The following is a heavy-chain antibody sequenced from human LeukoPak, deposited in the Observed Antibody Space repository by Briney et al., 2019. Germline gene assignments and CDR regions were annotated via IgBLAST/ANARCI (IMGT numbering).Heavy chain of an antibody. CDR2: ITTSSTYT. Sequence: GGSLRLSCEASGFSFSSYNMDWVRQTPGKGLEWISSITTSSTYTFYADSVKGRFTISRDNAKNSLYLQMNSLRAEDTAVYYCAREDPYYDSSGYYLIGAFDIWGKGTMVTVSS. V-gene: IGHV3-21*01. CDR1: GFSFSSYN. J-gene: IGHJ3*02. CDR3: AREDPYYDSSGYYLIGAFDI. D-gene: IGHD3-22*01.